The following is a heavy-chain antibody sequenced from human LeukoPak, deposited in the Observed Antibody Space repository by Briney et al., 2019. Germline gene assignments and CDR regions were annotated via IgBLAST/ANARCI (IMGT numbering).Heavy chain of an antibody. CDR3: AKETPGAAMDRFDY. D-gene: IGHD5-18*01. J-gene: IGHJ4*02. V-gene: IGHV3-30*18. Sequence: GGSLRLSCVASGFTFSTYGMSWVRQAPGKGLEWVAVISYDGSNKYYADSVKGRFTISRDNSKNTLYLQMNSLRAEDTAVYYCAKETPGAAMDRFDYWGQGTLVTVSS. CDR2: ISYDGSNK. CDR1: GFTFSTYG.